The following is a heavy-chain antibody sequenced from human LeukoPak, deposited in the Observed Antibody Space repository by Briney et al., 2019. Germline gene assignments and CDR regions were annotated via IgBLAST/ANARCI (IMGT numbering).Heavy chain of an antibody. CDR2: IKQDGSEK. Sequence: GGSLRLSYAASGFTFRSYWMSWVRQAPGEGLEWVANIKQDGSEKYYVDSVKGRFTISRDNAKNSLYLQMNSLRAEDTAVYYCARDQGYYYGSGIPDYWGQGTLVTVSS. V-gene: IGHV3-7*01. CDR3: ARDQGYYYGSGIPDY. J-gene: IGHJ4*02. D-gene: IGHD3-10*01. CDR1: GFTFRSYW.